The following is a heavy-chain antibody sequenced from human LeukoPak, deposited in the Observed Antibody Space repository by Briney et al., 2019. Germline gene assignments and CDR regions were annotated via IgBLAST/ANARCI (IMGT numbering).Heavy chain of an antibody. CDR2: ISGSGGST. J-gene: IGHJ4*02. CDR3: AKRASKTRLRNGSPFDY. V-gene: IGHV3-23*01. Sequence: GGSLRLSCAASGFTFSSYAMSWVRQAPGKGLEWVSAISGSGGSTYYADSVKGRFTISRDNSKNTLYLQMNSLRAEDTAVYYCAKRASKTRLRNGSPFDYWGQGTLVTVSS. D-gene: IGHD3-10*01. CDR1: GFTFSSYA.